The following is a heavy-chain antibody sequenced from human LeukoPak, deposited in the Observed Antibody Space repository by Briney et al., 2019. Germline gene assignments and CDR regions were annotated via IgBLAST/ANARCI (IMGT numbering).Heavy chain of an antibody. CDR1: GFPFSSNG. D-gene: IGHD4-17*01. V-gene: IGHV3-7*01. CDR2: IWHDGSAK. J-gene: IGHJ4*02. CDR3: ARLGARQMLEY. Sequence: GGSLSLSCAASGFPFSSNGMSWVRQAPGKGLEWVANIWHDGSAKYYVDSVKGRFIISRDNAKNSLFLQMNSLRAEDTAVYYCARLGARQMLEYWGQGTLVTVSS.